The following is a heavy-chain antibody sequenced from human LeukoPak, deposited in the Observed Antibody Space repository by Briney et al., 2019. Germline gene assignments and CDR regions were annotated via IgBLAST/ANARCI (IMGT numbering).Heavy chain of an antibody. CDR2: IKQDGSEE. J-gene: IGHJ4*02. D-gene: IGHD6-19*01. Sequence: GGSLRLSCAASGFTFSSYWMSWVRQAPGKGLEWVANIKQDGSEEYYVDSVKGRFTISRDNAKNSLYLQMNSLRAEDTAVYYCARDHKRWLGYYFDYWGQGTLVTVSS. CDR3: ARDHKRWLGYYFDY. V-gene: IGHV3-7*05. CDR1: GFTFSSYW.